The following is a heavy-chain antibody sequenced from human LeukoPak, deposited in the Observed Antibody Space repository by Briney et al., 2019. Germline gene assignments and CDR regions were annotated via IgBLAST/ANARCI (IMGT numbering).Heavy chain of an antibody. CDR3: ARGRAVKVAFDI. CDR2: INHSGST. D-gene: IGHD4-17*01. V-gene: IGHV4-34*01. Sequence: GSLRLSCAASGFTVSSNYMSWVRQPPGKGLEWIGEINHSGSTNYNPSLKSRVTISVDTSKNQFSLKLSSVTAADTAVYYCARGRAVKVAFDIWGQGTMVTVSS. J-gene: IGHJ3*02. CDR1: GFTVSSNY.